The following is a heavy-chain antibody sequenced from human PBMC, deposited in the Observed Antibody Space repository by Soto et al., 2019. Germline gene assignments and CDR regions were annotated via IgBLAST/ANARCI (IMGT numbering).Heavy chain of an antibody. Sequence: ASVKVSCKASGYTFTSYYMHWARQAPGQGLEWMGIINPSGGSTSYAQKFQGRVTMTRDTSTSTVYMELSSLRSEDTAVYYCAGVVVPAARSALGLSYYYYGMHVWGQGTTVTVSS. CDR2: INPSGGST. CDR3: AGVVVPAARSALGLSYYYYGMHV. D-gene: IGHD2-2*01. CDR1: GYTFTSYY. J-gene: IGHJ6*02. V-gene: IGHV1-46*03.